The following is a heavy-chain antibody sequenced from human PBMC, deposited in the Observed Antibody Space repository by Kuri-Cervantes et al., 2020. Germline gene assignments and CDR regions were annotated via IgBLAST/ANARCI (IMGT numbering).Heavy chain of an antibody. J-gene: IGHJ4*02. CDR1: GYTFTSYD. V-gene: IGHV1-8*01. CDR3: ARVGTMRSGSYYYLSPY. D-gene: IGHD3-10*01. Sequence: GGSLRLSCKASGYTFTSYDINWVRQATGQGLEWMGWMNPNSGNTGYAQKFQGRVTMTRNTSISTAYMELSSLRSEDTAVYYCARVGTMRSGSYYYLSPYWGQGTLVTVSS. CDR2: MNPNSGNT.